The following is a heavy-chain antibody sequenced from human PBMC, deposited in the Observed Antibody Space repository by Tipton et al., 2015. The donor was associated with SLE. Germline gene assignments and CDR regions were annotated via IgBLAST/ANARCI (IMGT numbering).Heavy chain of an antibody. CDR1: GGSFSGYY. V-gene: IGHV4-34*01. D-gene: IGHD3-22*01. Sequence: TLSLTCAVYGGSFSGYYWSWIRQPPGKGLEWIGEINHSGSTNYNPSLKSRVTISVDTSKNQFSLKLSPVTAADTAVYYCARVGRSVDYYDSSGYYFDYWGQGTLVTVSS. CDR2: INHSGST. CDR3: ARVGRSVDYYDSSGYYFDY. J-gene: IGHJ4*02.